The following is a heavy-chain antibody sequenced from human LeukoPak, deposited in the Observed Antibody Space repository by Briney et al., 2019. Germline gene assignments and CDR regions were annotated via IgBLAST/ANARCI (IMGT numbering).Heavy chain of an antibody. CDR2: IYYSGST. CDR3: ARAHKDCSSTSCPFDY. V-gene: IGHV4-59*01. J-gene: IGHJ4*02. CDR1: GGSISSYY. D-gene: IGHD2-2*01. Sequence: PSETLSLTCTVSGGSISSYYWSWIRQPPGKGLEWIGYIYYSGSTNYNPSFKSRVTISVDTSKNQFSLKLSSVTAADTAVYYCARAHKDCSSTSCPFDYWGQGTLVAVSS.